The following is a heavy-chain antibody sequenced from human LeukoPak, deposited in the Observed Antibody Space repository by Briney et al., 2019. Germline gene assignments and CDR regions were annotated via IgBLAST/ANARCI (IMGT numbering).Heavy chain of an antibody. D-gene: IGHD2-8*01. J-gene: IGHJ4*02. Sequence: GGSLRLSCAASGFTFSSYAMSWVRQAPGKGLEWVSAISGSGGSTYYADSVKGRFTISRDNSKNTLYLQTNSLRAEDTAVYYCASDPYYCTNGVCYSLKADYWGQGTLVTVSS. CDR2: ISGSGGST. V-gene: IGHV3-23*01. CDR1: GFTFSSYA. CDR3: ASDPYYCTNGVCYSLKADY.